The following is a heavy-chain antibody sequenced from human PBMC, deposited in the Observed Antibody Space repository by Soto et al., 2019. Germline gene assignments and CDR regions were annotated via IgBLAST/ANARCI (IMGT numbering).Heavy chain of an antibody. CDR1: GFTFSSYC. D-gene: IGHD2-2*01. Sequence: PGGSLRLSCAASGFTFSSYCMSWVRQAPGKGLEWVANIKQDGSEKYYVDSVKGRFTISRDNAKNSLYLQMNSLRAEDTAVYYCARDQYCSSTSCYAGGRYYYYYYMDVWGKGTTVTVSS. CDR2: IKQDGSEK. J-gene: IGHJ6*03. CDR3: ARDQYCSSTSCYAGGRYYYYYYMDV. V-gene: IGHV3-7*01.